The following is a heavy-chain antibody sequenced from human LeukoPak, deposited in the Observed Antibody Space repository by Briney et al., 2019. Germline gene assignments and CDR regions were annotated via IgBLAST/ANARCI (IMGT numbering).Heavy chain of an antibody. Sequence: SETLSLACTVSGASIRSSYWSWIRQPPGKGLEWIGYIYYSGSTYYNPSLKSRVTISVDTSKNQFSLKLTSVTAADTAVYYCARAYSTMYSSGWYEYWGQGTLVTVSS. J-gene: IGHJ4*02. CDR1: GASIRSSY. D-gene: IGHD6-19*01. V-gene: IGHV4-59*06. CDR3: ARAYSTMYSSGWYEY. CDR2: IYYSGST.